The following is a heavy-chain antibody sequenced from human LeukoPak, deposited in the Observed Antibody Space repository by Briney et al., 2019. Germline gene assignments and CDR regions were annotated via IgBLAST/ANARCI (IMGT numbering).Heavy chain of an antibody. CDR3: ARRQGCSSTSCPPDS. D-gene: IGHD2-2*01. V-gene: IGHV5-51*01. J-gene: IGHJ4*02. CDR2: IYPGDSDT. CDR1: GYSFTTYW. Sequence: GESLNIPWRGSGYSFTTYWIGWVRQMPGKGLEWMGIIYPGDSDTRCSPSFQGQVTMSADKSINTAYLQWRSLKASDTAMYYCARRQGCSSTSCPPDSWGQGTLVTVSS.